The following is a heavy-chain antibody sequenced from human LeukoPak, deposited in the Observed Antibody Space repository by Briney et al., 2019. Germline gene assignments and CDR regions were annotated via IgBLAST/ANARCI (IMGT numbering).Heavy chain of an antibody. CDR3: ARHVRFLEWLSSYYFDY. J-gene: IGHJ4*02. Sequence: SETLSLTCTVSGGSISSSSYYWGWVRQPPGKGGEWVGSIYYSGSTYYNPSLKSRVTISVDTSKSQFSLRLTSVTAADTAVYYCARHVRFLEWLSSYYFDYWGQGTLVTVSS. CDR1: GGSISSSSYY. V-gene: IGHV4-39*01. D-gene: IGHD3-3*01. CDR2: IYYSGST.